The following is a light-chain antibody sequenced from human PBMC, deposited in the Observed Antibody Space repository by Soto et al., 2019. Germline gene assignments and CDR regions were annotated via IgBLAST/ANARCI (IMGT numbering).Light chain of an antibody. V-gene: IGKV1-5*01. J-gene: IGKJ4*01. Sequence: DIQITQPRCTLWSCCPNIVTLTCRASQSICSWLAWYQQKPGKAPKLLIFDASSLESGTPSRFSGRRSGTQFTLTINGLQPDDFATYYCQQYDNYKPLTFGGGTKVDI. CDR3: QQYDNYKPLT. CDR2: DAS. CDR1: QSICSW.